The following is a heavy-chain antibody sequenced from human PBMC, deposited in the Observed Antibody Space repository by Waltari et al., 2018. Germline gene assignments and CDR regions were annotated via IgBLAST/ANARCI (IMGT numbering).Heavy chain of an antibody. J-gene: IGHJ1*01. CDR2: IYYSGST. Sequence: QLQLQESGPGLVKPSETLSLTCTVSGGSISSSSYYGGWIRQPPGKGLEWIGSIYYSGSTYYNPSLKSRVTISVDTSKNQFSLKLSSVTAADTAVYYCASRGYYDSSGLEYFQHWGQGTLVTVSS. CDR1: GGSISSSSYY. CDR3: ASRGYYDSSGLEYFQH. V-gene: IGHV4-39*01. D-gene: IGHD3-22*01.